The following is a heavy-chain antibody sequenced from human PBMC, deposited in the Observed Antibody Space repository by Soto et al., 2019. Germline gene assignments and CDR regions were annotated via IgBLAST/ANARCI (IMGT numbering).Heavy chain of an antibody. J-gene: IGHJ4*02. CDR3: ARDIPFDDFWSGRQYYFDY. V-gene: IGHV1-69*13. Sequence: SVKVSCKASGGTFSSYAISWVRQAPGQGLEWMGGIIPIFGTANYAQKFQGRVTITADESTSTAYMELSSLRSEDTAVYYCARDIPFDDFWSGRQYYFDYWGQGTLVTAPQ. CDR1: GGTFSSYA. CDR2: IIPIFGTA. D-gene: IGHD3-3*01.